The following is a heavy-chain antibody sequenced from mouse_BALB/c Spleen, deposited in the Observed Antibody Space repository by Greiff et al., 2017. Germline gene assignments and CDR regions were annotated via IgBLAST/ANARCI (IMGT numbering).Heavy chain of an antibody. J-gene: IGHJ4*01. Sequence: EVKLQESGPGLVKPSQSLSLTCTVTGYSITSDYAWNWIRQFPGNKLEWMGYISYSGSTSYNPSLKSRISITRDTSKNQFFLQLNSVTTEDTATYYCARGGSLRPSYYAMDYWGQGTSVTVSS. CDR2: ISYSGST. CDR1: GYSITSDYA. V-gene: IGHV3-2*02. D-gene: IGHD1-2*01. CDR3: ARGGSLRPSYYAMDY.